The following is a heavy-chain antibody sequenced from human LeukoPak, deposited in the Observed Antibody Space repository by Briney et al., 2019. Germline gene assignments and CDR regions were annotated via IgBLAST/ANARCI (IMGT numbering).Heavy chain of an antibody. V-gene: IGHV3-74*01. J-gene: IGHJ4*02. D-gene: IGHD2-15*01. CDR2: INSDGSST. CDR1: RFTXXXYW. CDR3: ARDGYCSGGSCQPFDY. Sequence: RFTXXXYWMXXVRQAPGKGLVWVSRINSDGSSTSYADSVKGRFTISRDNAKNTLYLQMNSLRAEDTAVYYCARDGYCSGGSCQPFDYWGQGTLVTVSS.